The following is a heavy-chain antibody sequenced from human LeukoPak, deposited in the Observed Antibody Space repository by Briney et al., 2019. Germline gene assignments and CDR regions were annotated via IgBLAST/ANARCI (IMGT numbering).Heavy chain of an antibody. CDR1: GGTFRSHA. D-gene: IGHD3-9*01. Sequence: SETVSCKASGGTFRSHAIIWVRQAPGHGLEWMGGIIPNFGTANYAQKFQGRVTITTDESQSTAHMEPNSLRSEDTAVYYCARGGSYDIRGGGIDYGGQGTLVTVS. CDR2: IIPNFGTA. CDR3: ARGGSYDIRGGGIDY. V-gene: IGHV1-69*05. J-gene: IGHJ4*02.